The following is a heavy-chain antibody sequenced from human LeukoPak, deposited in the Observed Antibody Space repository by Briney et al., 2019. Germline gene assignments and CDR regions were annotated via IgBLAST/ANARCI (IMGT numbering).Heavy chain of an antibody. J-gene: IGHJ1*01. CDR1: GGSISGYY. Sequence: PSETLSLTCTVSGGSISGYYWSWIRQPAGKALEWIGRIHTSGTTNYNPSLKSRVAMSVDTSKSQFSLKLNSVTAADTAVYYCARDNQGTTVTTGTRDFQHWGQGTLVTVSS. CDR2: IHTSGTT. CDR3: ARDNQGTTVTTGTRDFQH. D-gene: IGHD4-17*01. V-gene: IGHV4-4*07.